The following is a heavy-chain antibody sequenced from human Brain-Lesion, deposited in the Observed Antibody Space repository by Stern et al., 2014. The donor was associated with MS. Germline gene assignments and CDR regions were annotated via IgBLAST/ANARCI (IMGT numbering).Heavy chain of an antibody. J-gene: IGHJ5*02. CDR1: GGSVSSTSYA. D-gene: IGHD2-15*01. CDR2: IYYIWHT. CDR3: AGEEDIRYCSGGSCTGNWFDP. Sequence: VQLVESGPGLVKPSETLSLTCTVAGGSVSSTSYAWAWIRQPPGPGLEVIGPIYYIWHTYDSPSLKSRLTISRDTSKNRFSLQRGSVTAADTAVYYCAGEEDIRYCSGGSCTGNWFDPWGQGTLVTVSS. V-gene: IGHV4-39*01.